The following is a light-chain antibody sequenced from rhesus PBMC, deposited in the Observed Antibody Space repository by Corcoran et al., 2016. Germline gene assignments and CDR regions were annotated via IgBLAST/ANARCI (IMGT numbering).Light chain of an antibody. CDR2: KAS. V-gene: IGKV1-25*01. Sequence: DIQMTQSPSSLSASVGDRVTITCRASQDINSYLAWYQQKPGKAPNLQIYKASTLQSGVPSRFSGGGSGTDFTFTIRSLQPEDFATYYCQQRNSYPLTFGGGTKVEIK. CDR1: QDINSY. J-gene: IGKJ4*01. CDR3: QQRNSYPLT.